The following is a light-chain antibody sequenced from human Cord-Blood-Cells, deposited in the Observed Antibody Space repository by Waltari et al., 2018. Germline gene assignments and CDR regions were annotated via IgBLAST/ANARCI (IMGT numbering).Light chain of an antibody. V-gene: IGLV2-14*01. CDR1: SCDVGGYNY. Sequence: QSALTQPASVSGSPGQSITIPCTGTSCDVGGYNYVSRYQQHPGKAPKLMIYDVSNRPSGVSNRFSGSKSGNTASLTISGLQAEDEADYYCSSYTSSSTLGVFGGGTKLTVL. J-gene: IGLJ2*01. CDR3: SSYTSSSTLGV. CDR2: DVS.